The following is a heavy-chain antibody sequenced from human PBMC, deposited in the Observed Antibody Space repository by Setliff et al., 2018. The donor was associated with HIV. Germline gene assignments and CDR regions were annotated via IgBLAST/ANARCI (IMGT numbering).Heavy chain of an antibody. CDR2: INPSDGST. D-gene: IGHD2-2*02. Sequence: ASVKVSCKTSGYAFTSYTTHWVRQAPGQGLEWMGLINPSDGSTSYAPKFQDRVTMTRDTSTTTVYMELSSLRSDDTAVYYCARAQFNTSPWVNSWGQGTLVTVSS. J-gene: IGHJ5*02. CDR3: ARAQFNTSPWVNS. CDR1: GYAFTSYT. V-gene: IGHV1-46*03.